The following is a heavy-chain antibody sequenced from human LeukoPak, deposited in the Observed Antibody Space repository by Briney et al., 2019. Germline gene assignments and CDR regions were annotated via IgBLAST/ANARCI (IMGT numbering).Heavy chain of an antibody. J-gene: IGHJ4*02. D-gene: IGHD3-22*01. V-gene: IGHV4-59*08. Sequence: KTSETLSLTCTVSGGSISSYYWSWIRQPPGKGLEWIGYIYYSGSTNYNPSLKSRVTISVDTSKNQFSLKLSSVTAADTAVYYCARHRKYYYDSSGRGYFDYWGQGTLVTVSS. CDR1: GGSISSYY. CDR2: IYYSGST. CDR3: ARHRKYYYDSSGRGYFDY.